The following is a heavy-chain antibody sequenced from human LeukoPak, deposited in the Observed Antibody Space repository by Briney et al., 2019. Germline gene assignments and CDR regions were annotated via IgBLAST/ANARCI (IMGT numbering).Heavy chain of an antibody. Sequence: SVKVSCKASGYTFTTYGINWVRQAPGQGLEWMGWIIPIFGTANYAQKFQGRVTITADESTSTAYMELSSLRSEDTAVYYCARDGYYGSGEGPLDPWGQGTLVTVSS. V-gene: IGHV1-69*13. D-gene: IGHD3-10*01. CDR2: IIPIFGTA. J-gene: IGHJ5*02. CDR3: ARDGYYGSGEGPLDP. CDR1: GYTFTTYG.